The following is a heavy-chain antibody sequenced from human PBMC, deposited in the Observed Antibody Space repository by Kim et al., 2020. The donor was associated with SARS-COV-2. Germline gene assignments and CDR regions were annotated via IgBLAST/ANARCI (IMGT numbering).Heavy chain of an antibody. CDR3: ARLPFNYYASGHFDY. CDR1: GFTFSNYW. D-gene: IGHD3-22*01. Sequence: GGSLRLSCAASGFTFSNYWMSWVRQAPGKGLEWVANIKQDGSENYYVDSVKGRFTISRDNAKNSLYLQVNSLGAEDTAVYYCARLPFNYYASGHFDYWGQGTLETISS. J-gene: IGHJ4*02. V-gene: IGHV3-7*03. CDR2: IKQDGSEN.